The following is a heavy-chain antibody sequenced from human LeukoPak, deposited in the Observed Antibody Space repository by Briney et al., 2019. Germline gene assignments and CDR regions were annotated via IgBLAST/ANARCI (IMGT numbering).Heavy chain of an antibody. J-gene: IGHJ4*02. CDR2: INPSGGST. Sequence: GASVKVSCKASGYTFAIYYIHWVRQAPGQGLEWMGIINPSGGSTSYTQKFQGRLTMTRDTSTSTVYMELNSLRSEDTAVYYCARAKGLFDHWGQGTLVTVSS. CDR3: ARAKGLFDH. V-gene: IGHV1-46*01. CDR1: GYTFAIYY.